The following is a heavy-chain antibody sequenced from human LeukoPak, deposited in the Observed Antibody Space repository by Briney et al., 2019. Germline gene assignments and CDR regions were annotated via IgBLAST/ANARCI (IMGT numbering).Heavy chain of an antibody. D-gene: IGHD1-26*01. CDR3: ARDPAMGALDS. Sequence: GGSLRLSCAASGFTFSSYEMNWVRQAPGKGLEWVSYISSSGSTIYYADSVKGRFTISRDNAKNSLYLQMNSLRAEDTAVYYCARDPAMGALDSWGQGTLVTVSS. J-gene: IGHJ4*02. CDR1: GFTFSSYE. V-gene: IGHV3-48*03. CDR2: ISSSGSTI.